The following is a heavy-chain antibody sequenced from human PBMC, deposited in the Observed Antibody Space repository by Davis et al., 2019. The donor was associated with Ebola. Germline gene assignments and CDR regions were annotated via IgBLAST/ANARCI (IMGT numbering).Heavy chain of an antibody. CDR1: VITFSSYA. D-gene: IGHD3-3*01. V-gene: IGHV3-23*01. CDR2: ISGSGGST. J-gene: IGHJ6*02. Sequence: GESLKISCTDSVITFSSYAMTWVRQAPGKGLEWVSAISGSGGSTYYADSVKGRFTISRDNSKKTLYLQMNSLETEDSAVYHCSRQPGELEIPDYYYYGMDVWGPGTTVTVSS. CDR3: SRQPGELEIPDYYYYGMDV.